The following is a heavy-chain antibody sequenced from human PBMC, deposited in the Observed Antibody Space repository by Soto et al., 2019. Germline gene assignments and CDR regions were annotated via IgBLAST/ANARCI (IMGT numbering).Heavy chain of an antibody. CDR3: AREDFWSGCDH. D-gene: IGHD3-3*01. J-gene: IGHJ4*02. V-gene: IGHV4-59*01. Sequence: PSETLSLTCTISGGSISSFYWSWIRQPPGKGLEWIGYILHSGSTNYNPSLESRVTISLDASKNQFSLKLSSVTAADTAVYFCAREDFWSGCDHWGQGTQVT. CDR2: ILHSGST. CDR1: GGSISSFY.